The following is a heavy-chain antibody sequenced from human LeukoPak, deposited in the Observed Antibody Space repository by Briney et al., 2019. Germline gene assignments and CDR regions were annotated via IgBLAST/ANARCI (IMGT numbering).Heavy chain of an antibody. J-gene: IGHJ3*02. V-gene: IGHV1-69*05. CDR3: ARGGRIAARTHDAFDI. CDR1: GGTFSSYA. Sequence: SVKVSCKASGGTFSSYAISWVRQAPGQGLEWTGRIIPIFGTANYAQKFQGRVTITTDESTSTAYMELSSLRSEDTAVYYCARGGRIAARTHDAFDIWGQGTMVTVSS. CDR2: IIPIFGTA. D-gene: IGHD6-6*01.